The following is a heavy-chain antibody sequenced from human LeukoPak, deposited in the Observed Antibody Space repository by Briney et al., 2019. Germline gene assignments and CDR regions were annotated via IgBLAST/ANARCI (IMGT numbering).Heavy chain of an antibody. J-gene: IGHJ1*01. CDR2: INHSGST. Sequence: GSLRLSCAASGFTFSSYGMHWVRQPPGKGLEWIGEINHSGSTNYNPSLKSRVTISVDTSKNQFSLKLSSVTAADTAVYYCARFSGGYQLLRPKYFQHWGQGTLVTVSS. V-gene: IGHV4-34*01. CDR1: GFTFSSYG. D-gene: IGHD2-2*01. CDR3: ARFSGGYQLLRPKYFQH.